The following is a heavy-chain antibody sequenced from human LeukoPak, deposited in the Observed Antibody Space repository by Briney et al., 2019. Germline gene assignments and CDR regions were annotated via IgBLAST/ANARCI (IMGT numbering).Heavy chain of an antibody. V-gene: IGHV3-30-3*01. CDR1: GFTFSSYA. CDR2: ISYDGSNK. CDR3: ARGRDGYESTYCFDY. Sequence: GGSLRLSCAASGFTFSSYAMHWVRQAPGKGLEWVAVISYDGSNKYYADSVKGRFTISRDNSKNTLYLQMNSLRAEDTAVYYCARGRDGYESTYCFDYWGQGTLVTVSS. D-gene: IGHD5-24*01. J-gene: IGHJ4*02.